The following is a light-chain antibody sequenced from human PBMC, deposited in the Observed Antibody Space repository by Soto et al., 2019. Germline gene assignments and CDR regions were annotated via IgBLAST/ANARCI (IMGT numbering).Light chain of an antibody. CDR2: EVN. CDR1: SSDVGGYNY. Sequence: QSALTQPAYVSGSPGQSITISCTGTSSDVGGYNYVSWYQQHPGKAPKLMIYEVNNRPSGVSNRFSGSKSGNTASLTISGLQAEDEADYYCSSFTTVSTWVFGGGTKLTVL. J-gene: IGLJ3*02. CDR3: SSFTTVSTWV. V-gene: IGLV2-14*01.